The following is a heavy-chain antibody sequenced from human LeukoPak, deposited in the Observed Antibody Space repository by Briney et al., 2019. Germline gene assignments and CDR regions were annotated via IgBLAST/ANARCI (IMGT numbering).Heavy chain of an antibody. D-gene: IGHD6-13*01. J-gene: IGHJ4*02. CDR2: ISSDGSDK. CDR1: GFTFSSYG. V-gene: IGHV3-30*18. CDR3: AKGGWQQLIRVSMDY. Sequence: GGSLRLSCAASGFTFSSYGMRWVRQAPGKGLEWVAVISSDGSDKYYADSVKGRFTISRDNSKNTLYLQMNILRAEDTAVYYCAKGGWQQLIRVSMDYWGQGTLVTVSS.